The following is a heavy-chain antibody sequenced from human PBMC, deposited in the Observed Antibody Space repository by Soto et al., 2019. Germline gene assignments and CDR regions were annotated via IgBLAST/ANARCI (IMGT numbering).Heavy chain of an antibody. CDR3: ARQAKYSSSWYFPFDF. V-gene: IGHV5-51*01. CDR2: IYPGDSDT. Sequence: PGESLKISCKGSGYSFTSYWIGWVRQMPGKGLEWMGIIYPGDSDTRYSPSFQGQVTISADKSISTAYLQWSSLKASDTAMYYCARQAKYSSSWYFPFDFWGQGTLVTVSS. CDR1: GYSFTSYW. J-gene: IGHJ4*02. D-gene: IGHD6-13*01.